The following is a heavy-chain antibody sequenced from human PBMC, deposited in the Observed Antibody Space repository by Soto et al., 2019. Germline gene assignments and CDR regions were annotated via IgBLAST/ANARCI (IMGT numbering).Heavy chain of an antibody. J-gene: IGHJ3*01. CDR3: GRNEDF. Sequence: QVQLVQSGAEVKRPGASVKVSCKASGYTFSDYPVHWVRQAPGQSLEWMAWINPDNGDTKYSDNFQGRIILTRDTSASRASMELNSLRFEDTAVYYCGRNEDFWGRGTMITVSS. V-gene: IGHV1-3*01. CDR1: GYTFSDYP. CDR2: INPDNGDT.